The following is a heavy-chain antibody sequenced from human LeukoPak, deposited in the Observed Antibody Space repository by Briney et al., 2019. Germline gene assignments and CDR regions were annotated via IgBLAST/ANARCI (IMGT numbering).Heavy chain of an antibody. CDR2: IFYSGST. Sequence: SETLSLTCAVSGGSISSSNWWNWVRQTPGKGLEWIGNIFYSGSTYYSPSLRSRVTISLDTSRNQFSLKLNSVTAADTAVYYCAKSNGYGLVDIWGQGTMVTVSS. V-gene: IGHV4-4*02. D-gene: IGHD3-10*01. CDR3: AKSNGYGLVDI. CDR1: GGSISSSNW. J-gene: IGHJ3*02.